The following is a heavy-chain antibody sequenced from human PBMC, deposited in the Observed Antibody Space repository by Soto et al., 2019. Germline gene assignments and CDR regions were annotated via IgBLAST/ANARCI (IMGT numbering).Heavy chain of an antibody. CDR3: ARGIYCSGGSCYSPLAY. Sequence: EVQLVESGGGLVQPGGSLRLSCAASGFTFSSYWMSWVRQAPGKGLEWVANIKQDGNEKYYVDSVKGRFTISRENAKTSLYLQMNSLSAEDTAVYYSARGIYCSGGSCYSPLAYWGHGTLVTVSS. CDR2: IKQDGNEK. CDR1: GFTFSSYW. J-gene: IGHJ4*01. D-gene: IGHD2-15*01. V-gene: IGHV3-7*01.